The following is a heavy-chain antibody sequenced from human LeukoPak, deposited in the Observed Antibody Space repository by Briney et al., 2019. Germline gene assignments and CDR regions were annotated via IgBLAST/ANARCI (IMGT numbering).Heavy chain of an antibody. D-gene: IGHD3-9*01. CDR1: GGSISSGGYY. CDR2: IYYSGST. J-gene: IGHJ2*01. V-gene: IGHV4-31*03. Sequence: SETLSLTCTVSGGSISSGGYYWSWIRQHPGKGLEWMGYIYYSGSTYYNPSRKSRFTISVDTSKNRFSWKRTSVTPAAMAVYYCARRYDILTGRRYFDLWGRGTLVTVSS. CDR3: ARRYDILTGRRYFDL.